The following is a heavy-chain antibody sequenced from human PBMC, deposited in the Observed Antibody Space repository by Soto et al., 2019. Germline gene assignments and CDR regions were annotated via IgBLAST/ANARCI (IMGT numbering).Heavy chain of an antibody. CDR1: GYTFTGYY. CDR2: INPNSDGT. Sequence: ASVKVSCKASGYTFTGYYMHWVRQAPGQGLEWMGWINPNSDGTNYAQKFQGRVTMTRDTSISTAYMELSRLRSDDTAVYYCARVYPLSTYYYDSSGYSALDYWGQGTLVTVSS. CDR3: ARVYPLSTYYYDSSGYSALDY. J-gene: IGHJ4*02. V-gene: IGHV1-2*02. D-gene: IGHD3-22*01.